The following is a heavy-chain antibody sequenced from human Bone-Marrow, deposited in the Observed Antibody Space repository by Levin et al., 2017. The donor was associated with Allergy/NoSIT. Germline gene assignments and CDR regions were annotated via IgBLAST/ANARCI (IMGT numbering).Heavy chain of an antibody. J-gene: IGHJ6*03. CDR2: ISGSGGST. CDR3: AKDAFPGWGYSYVFNYYYYMDG. V-gene: IGHV3-23*01. Sequence: PGESLKISCAASGFTFSSYAMSWVRQAPGKGLEWVSAISGSGGSTYYADSVKGRFTISRDNSKNTLYLQMNSLRAEDTAVYYCAKDAFPGWGYSYVFNYYYYMDGWGKGTTVTVSS. D-gene: IGHD5-18*01. CDR1: GFTFSSYA.